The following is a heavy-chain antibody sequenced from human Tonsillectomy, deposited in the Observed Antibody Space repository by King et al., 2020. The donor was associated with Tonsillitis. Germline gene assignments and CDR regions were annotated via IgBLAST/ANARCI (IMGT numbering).Heavy chain of an antibody. J-gene: IGHJ4*02. CDR1: GFTFSSYA. V-gene: IGHV3-64D*09. D-gene: IGHD1-26*01. CDR3: VKDRVSGSYYGTNDY. CDR2: ISRNGGST. Sequence: QLVQSGGGLVQPGGSLRLTCSASGFTFSSYAMHWVRQAPGKGLEYVSAISRNGGSTDYADSVKGRVTISRDNSKNTLYLHMSSLRAEDTAVYYCVKDRVSGSYYGTNDYWGQGTLVTVSS.